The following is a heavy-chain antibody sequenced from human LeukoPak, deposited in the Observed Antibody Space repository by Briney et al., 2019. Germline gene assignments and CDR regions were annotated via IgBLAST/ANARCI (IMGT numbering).Heavy chain of an antibody. V-gene: IGHV3-15*01. CDR1: GFTFINAW. CDR2: IKAKAHGGTI. CDR3: TTDGVGVEGATYDN. J-gene: IGHJ4*02. Sequence: GGSLRLSCAAFGFTFINAWMAWVRQAPGKGLEWVGRIKAKAHGGTIEYAAPVKGRFTISRDDSKNTLYLQMNSLKTEDTAVYYCTTDGVGVEGATYDNWGQGTLVSVSS. D-gene: IGHD1-26*01.